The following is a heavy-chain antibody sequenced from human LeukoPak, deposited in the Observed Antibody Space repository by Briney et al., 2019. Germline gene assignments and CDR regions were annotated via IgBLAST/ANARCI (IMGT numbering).Heavy chain of an antibody. CDR2: IYYSGST. CDR3: ARHYSRGYSYDLRYYYMDV. J-gene: IGHJ6*03. V-gene: IGHV4-39*01. CDR1: GGSISSSSYY. D-gene: IGHD5-18*01. Sequence: PSETLSLTCTVSGGSISSSSYYWGWIRQPPGKGLEWIGSIYYSGSTYYNPSLKSRVTISVDTSKNQFSLKLSSETAADTAVYYCARHYSRGYSYDLRYYYMDVWGKGTTVTISS.